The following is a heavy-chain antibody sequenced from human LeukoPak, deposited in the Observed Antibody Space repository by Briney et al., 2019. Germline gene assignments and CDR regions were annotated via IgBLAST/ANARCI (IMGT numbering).Heavy chain of an antibody. Sequence: GGSLRLSCAASRFTFSSYEMNWVRQAPGKGLEWVSYISSSGSTIYYANSVKGRFTISRDNAKNSMYLQMNSLRDEDTAVYYCARGVWFDPWGQGTLVTVSS. V-gene: IGHV3-48*03. J-gene: IGHJ5*02. D-gene: IGHD6-13*01. CDR2: ISSSGSTI. CDR1: RFTFSSYE. CDR3: ARGVWFDP.